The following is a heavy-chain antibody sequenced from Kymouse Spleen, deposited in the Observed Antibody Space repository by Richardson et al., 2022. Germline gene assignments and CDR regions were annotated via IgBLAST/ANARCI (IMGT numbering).Heavy chain of an antibody. CDR3: ARDQVVGATLDY. CDR1: GGSVSSGSYY. CDR2: IYYSGST. V-gene: IGHV4-61*01. J-gene: IGHJ4*02. D-gene: IGHD1-26*01. Sequence: QVQLQESGPGLVKPSETLSLTCTVSGGSVSSGSYYWSWIRQPPGKGLEWIGYIYYSGSTNYNPSLKSRVTISVDTSKNQFSLKLSSVTAADTAVYYCARDQVVGATLDYWGQGTLVTVSS.